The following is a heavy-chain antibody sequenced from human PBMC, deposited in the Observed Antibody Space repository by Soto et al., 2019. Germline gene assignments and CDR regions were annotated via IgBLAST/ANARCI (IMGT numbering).Heavy chain of an antibody. CDR3: ARGPDYYYDREYGMDV. CDR2: INPSGGST. Sequence: ASVKVSCKASGYTFTSYYMHWVRQAPGQGLEWMGIINPSGGSTSYAQKFQGRVTMTRDTSTSTVYMELSSLRSEDTAVYYCARGPDYYYDREYGMDVWGQGTTVTVSS. D-gene: IGHD3-22*01. J-gene: IGHJ6*02. CDR1: GYTFTSYY. V-gene: IGHV1-46*01.